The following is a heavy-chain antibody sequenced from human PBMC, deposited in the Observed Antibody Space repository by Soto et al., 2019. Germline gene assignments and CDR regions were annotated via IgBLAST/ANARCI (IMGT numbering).Heavy chain of an antibody. D-gene: IGHD2-21*02. CDR3: STAVTAGTYYNYRLDV. CDR1: GGTFGTYG. J-gene: IGHJ6*02. CDR2: IIPASDTE. V-gene: IGHV1-69*14. Sequence: QVHLVQSGAEVKKPGSSVNISCKASGGTFGTYGLNWVRQFPGQGLEWMGGIIPASDTENYAQKFQGRVTITADKSTNIANMQMDSLTSDDTAVYYGSTAVTAGTYYNYRLDVWGQGTTVTVS.